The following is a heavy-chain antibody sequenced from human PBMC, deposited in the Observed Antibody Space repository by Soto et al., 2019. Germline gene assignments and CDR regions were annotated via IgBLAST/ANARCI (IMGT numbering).Heavy chain of an antibody. Sequence: QVQLVESGGGVVQPGRSLRLSCAASGFTFSSYGMHWVRQAPGKGLEWVAVISYDGSNKYYADSVKGRFTISRDNSKNTLYLQMNSLRAEDTAVYYCARDKITMIVVVNYYFDYWGQGTLVTVSS. V-gene: IGHV3-30*03. J-gene: IGHJ4*02. CDR3: ARDKITMIVVVNYYFDY. CDR2: ISYDGSNK. CDR1: GFTFSSYG. D-gene: IGHD3-22*01.